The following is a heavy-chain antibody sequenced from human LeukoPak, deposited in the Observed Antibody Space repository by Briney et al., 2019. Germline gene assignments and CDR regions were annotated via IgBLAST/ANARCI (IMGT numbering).Heavy chain of an antibody. CDR3: AKMRGQYYHSYYLDA. CDR1: GITLSNYG. J-gene: IGHJ6*03. Sequence: QPGGSLRLSCAVSGITLSNYGMSWVRQAPGKGLEWVAGIRGSGGGTNYADSVKGRFTVSRDNPEKTLYLQMNSLTAEDTAVYYCAKMRGQYYHSYYLDAWGKGTTVTVSS. CDR2: IRGSGGGT. V-gene: IGHV3-23*01.